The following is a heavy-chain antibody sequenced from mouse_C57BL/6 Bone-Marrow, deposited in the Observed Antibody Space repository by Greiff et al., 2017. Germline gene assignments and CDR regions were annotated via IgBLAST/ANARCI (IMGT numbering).Heavy chain of an antibody. CDR1: GYTFTSYW. CDR3: ARPSYYGSSSYFDY. CDR2: IDPSDSET. Sequence: VQLQQPGAELVRPGSSVKLSCKASGYTFTSYWMHWVKQRPIQGLEWIGNIDPSDSETHYNQKFKDKATLTVDKSSSTAYMQLSSLTSEDSAVYYCARPSYYGSSSYFDYWGQGTTLTVSS. J-gene: IGHJ2*01. D-gene: IGHD1-1*01. V-gene: IGHV1-52*01.